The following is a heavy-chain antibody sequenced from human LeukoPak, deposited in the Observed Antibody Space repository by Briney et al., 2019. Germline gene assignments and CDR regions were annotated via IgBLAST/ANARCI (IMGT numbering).Heavy chain of an antibody. Sequence: GGSLRLSCAASGFTFSSYGMHWVRQAPGKGLEWVAVIWYDGSNKYYADSVKGRFTISRDNSKNTLYLQMNSLRAEDTAVYYCAKDMYEGYDILTDYYYYGMDVWGQGTTVTVSS. CDR3: AKDMYEGYDILTDYYYYGMDV. D-gene: IGHD3-9*01. J-gene: IGHJ6*02. V-gene: IGHV3-33*06. CDR2: IWYDGSNK. CDR1: GFTFSSYG.